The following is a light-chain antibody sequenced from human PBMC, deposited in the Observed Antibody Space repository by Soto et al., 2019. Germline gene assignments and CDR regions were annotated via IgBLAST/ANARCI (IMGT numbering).Light chain of an antibody. V-gene: IGLV1-51*01. CDR1: SSNIGNNY. J-gene: IGLJ2*01. CDR3: ASWDDSQNVVL. Sequence: QSVLTQPPSVSAAPGQKVTISCSGSSSNIGNNYVSWYQQLPGTAPKLLIYDNSKRPSGIPDRFSGSKSGTSATLGITGLQTGDEADYYCASWDDSQNVVLFGGGTKLTVL. CDR2: DNS.